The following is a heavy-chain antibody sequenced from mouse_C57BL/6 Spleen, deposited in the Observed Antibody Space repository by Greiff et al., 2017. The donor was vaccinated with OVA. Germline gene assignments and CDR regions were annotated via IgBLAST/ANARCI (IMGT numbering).Heavy chain of an antibody. J-gene: IGHJ1*03. Sequence: EVMLVESGGGLVQPGGSMKLSCVASGFTFSNYWMNWVRQSPETGLEWVAQIRLKSDNYATPYAESVKGRFTISRDDSKSSVYLQMNKLRAEDTGIYYCTKISDGYLLYWYFDVWGTGTTVTVSS. D-gene: IGHD2-3*01. CDR2: IRLKSDNYAT. CDR1: GFTFSNYW. V-gene: IGHV6-3*01. CDR3: TKISDGYLLYWYFDV.